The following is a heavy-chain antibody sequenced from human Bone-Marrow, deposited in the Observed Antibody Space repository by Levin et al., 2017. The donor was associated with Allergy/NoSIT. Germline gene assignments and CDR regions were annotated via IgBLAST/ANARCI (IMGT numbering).Heavy chain of an antibody. D-gene: IGHD5-18*01. CDR1: GGPISRNDYY. J-gene: IGHJ6*02. V-gene: IGHV4-30-4*01. Sequence: SETLSLTCSVSGGPISRNDYYWSWIRQPPGRGLEWIGYTFYGGSTFYNPSLKSQLTISVDAAKTQFFLKLSSVTAADTAVYDCAREGGNTSGYFRVDYYYGLAVWGQGTTVTVSS. CDR3: AREGGNTSGYFRVDYYYGLAV. CDR2: TFYGGST.